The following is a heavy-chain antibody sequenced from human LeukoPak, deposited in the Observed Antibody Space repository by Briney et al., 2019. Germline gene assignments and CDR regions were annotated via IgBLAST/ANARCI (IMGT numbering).Heavy chain of an antibody. J-gene: IGHJ4*02. CDR2: IDASNGNT. V-gene: IGHV1-18*01. D-gene: IGHD3-16*01. Sequence: ASVKVSCKASGYTFTTYGISWVRQAPGQGLEWMGWIDASNGNTNYAQKVQGRVTIITDASTTTAYMELRSLRFDDTAVYYCARDYDYVPDFWGQGTLVTVSS. CDR1: GYTFTTYG. CDR3: ARDYDYVPDF.